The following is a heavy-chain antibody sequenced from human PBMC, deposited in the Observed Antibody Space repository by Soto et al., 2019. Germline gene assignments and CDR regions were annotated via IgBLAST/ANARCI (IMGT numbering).Heavy chain of an antibody. CDR3: ARGPTYCSSWPDAFDI. J-gene: IGHJ3*02. CDR2: IYSGGST. V-gene: IGHV3-53*01. D-gene: IGHD6-13*01. CDR1: GFTVSSNY. Sequence: GGSLRLSCXASGFTVSSNYMSWVRQAPGKGLEWVSVIYSGGSTYYADSVKGRFTISRDNSKNTLYLQMNSLRAEDTAVYYCARGPTYCSSWPDAFDIWGQGTMVTVSS.